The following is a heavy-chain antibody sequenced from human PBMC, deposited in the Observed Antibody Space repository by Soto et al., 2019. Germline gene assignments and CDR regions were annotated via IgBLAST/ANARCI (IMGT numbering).Heavy chain of an antibody. Sequence: ASVKVSCKASGYTFTSYGISWVRQAPGQGLEWMGWISAYNGNTNYAQKLQGRVTMTTDTSTSTAYMELRSLRSDDTAVYYCARDSQRWARHYYYGMDVWGQGTTVTVSS. CDR1: GYTFTSYG. D-gene: IGHD1-1*01. J-gene: IGHJ6*02. CDR2: ISAYNGNT. V-gene: IGHV1-18*01. CDR3: ARDSQRWARHYYYGMDV.